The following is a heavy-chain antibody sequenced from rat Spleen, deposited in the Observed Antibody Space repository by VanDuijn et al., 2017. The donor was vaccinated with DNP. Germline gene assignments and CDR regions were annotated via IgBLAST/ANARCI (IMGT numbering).Heavy chain of an antibody. Sequence: EVQLVESGGGLVQPGRSLKLPCAASGFTFSDYYMAWVRQAPTKGLEWVAYIGSDGYAPYYGDSVKGRFTTSIDNARSTLYLQMDSLRSEETATYYCARHGEVHLRYAMDAWGQGTSVTVSS. V-gene: IGHV5S11*01. CDR1: GFTFSDYY. J-gene: IGHJ4*01. D-gene: IGHD1-5*01. CDR2: IGSDGYAP. CDR3: ARHGEVHLRYAMDA.